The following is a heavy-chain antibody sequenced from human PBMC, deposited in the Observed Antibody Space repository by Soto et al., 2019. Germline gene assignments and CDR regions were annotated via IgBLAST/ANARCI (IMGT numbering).Heavy chain of an antibody. CDR3: ARVVPPIRYDFWSGYQLTEYGMDV. D-gene: IGHD3-3*01. V-gene: IGHV1-69*13. CDR2: IIPIFGTA. J-gene: IGHJ6*04. CDR1: GGTFSSYS. Sequence: SVKVSGKASGGTFSSYSISCVREAPGQGLAWTGGIIPIFGTANYAQKFQGRVTITADESTSTAYMELSSLRSEDTAVYYCARVVPPIRYDFWSGYQLTEYGMDVWG.